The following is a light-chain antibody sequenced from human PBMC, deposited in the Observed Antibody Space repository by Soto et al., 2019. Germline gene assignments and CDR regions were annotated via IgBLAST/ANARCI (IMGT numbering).Light chain of an antibody. CDR1: SGHISYA. V-gene: IGLV4-69*01. Sequence: QPVLTQSPSASASLGASVKLTCTLSSGHISYAIAWHQQQPEKGPRYLMKLNSDGSHSKGDGIPDRFSGSSSGAERYLTISSLQSEDEADYYCQTWGTGIRVFGGGTKLTVL. CDR2: LNSDGSH. CDR3: QTWGTGIRV. J-gene: IGLJ3*02.